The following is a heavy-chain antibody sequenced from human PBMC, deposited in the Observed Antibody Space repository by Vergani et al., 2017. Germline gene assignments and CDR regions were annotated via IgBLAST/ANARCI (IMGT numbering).Heavy chain of an antibody. Sequence: EVQLVESGGGLVQPGRSLRLSCAASGFTFDDYAMHWVRQAPGKGLEWVSGISWNSGSIGYADSVKGRFTISRDNAKNSLYLQMNSLRAEDTAVYYCAREAVAGYYYYGMDVWGQGTTVTVSS. D-gene: IGHD6-19*01. CDR1: GFTFDDYA. V-gene: IGHV3-9*01. CDR2: ISWNSGSI. J-gene: IGHJ6*02. CDR3: AREAVAGYYYYGMDV.